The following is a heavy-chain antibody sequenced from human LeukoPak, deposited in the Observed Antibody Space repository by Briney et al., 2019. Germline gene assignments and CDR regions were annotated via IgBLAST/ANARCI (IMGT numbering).Heavy chain of an antibody. CDR3: TKARRYYYGSGSFFSYYFDY. CDR2: IKSKTDGGTT. CDR1: GFTFSNAW. V-gene: IGHV3-15*01. Sequence: GGSLRLSCAASGFTFSNAWMSWVRQAPGKGLEWVSRIKSKTDGGTTDYAAPVKGRFTISRDDSKNTLYLQMNSLKTEDTAVYYCTKARRYYYGSGSFFSYYFDYWGQGTLVTASS. D-gene: IGHD3-10*01. J-gene: IGHJ4*02.